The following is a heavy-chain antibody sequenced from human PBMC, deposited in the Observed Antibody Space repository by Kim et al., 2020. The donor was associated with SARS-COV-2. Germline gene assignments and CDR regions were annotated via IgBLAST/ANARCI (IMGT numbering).Heavy chain of an antibody. CDR2: IIPIFGTA. J-gene: IGHJ4*02. Sequence: SVKVSCKASGGTFSSYAISWVRQAPGQGLEWMGGIIPIFGTANYAQKFQGRVTITADESTSTAYMELSSLRSEDTAVYYCARDSEITVRYCSGGSCDRYFDYWGQGTLVTVSS. CDR1: GGTFSSYA. D-gene: IGHD2-15*01. V-gene: IGHV1-69*13. CDR3: ARDSEITVRYCSGGSCDRYFDY.